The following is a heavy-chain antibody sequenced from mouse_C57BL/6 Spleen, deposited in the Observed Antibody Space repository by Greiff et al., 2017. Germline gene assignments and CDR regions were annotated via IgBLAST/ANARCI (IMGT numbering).Heavy chain of an antibody. CDR3: AKQGGLAWFAY. J-gene: IGHJ3*01. Sequence: EVQLQQSGGDLVKPGGSLKLSCAASGFTFSSYGMSWVRQTPDKRLEWVATISSGGSYTYYPDSVKGRFTISRDNAKNTLYLQMSRLKSEDTAMYYCAKQGGLAWFAYWGQGTLVTVSA. V-gene: IGHV5-6*01. CDR1: GFTFSSYG. D-gene: IGHD3-1*01. CDR2: ISSGGSYT.